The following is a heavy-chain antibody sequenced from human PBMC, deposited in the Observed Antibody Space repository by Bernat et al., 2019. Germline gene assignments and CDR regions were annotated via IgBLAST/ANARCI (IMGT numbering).Heavy chain of an antibody. V-gene: IGHV3-73*02. D-gene: IGHD3-10*01. Sequence: EVQLVESGGGLVQPGGSLKLSCAASGLTFSDSAMHWVRQASGKGLEWGGRIRSKANTYATEYAASVKGRFTISRDDSKNTAYLQMNSLRAEETAVYYCARAYHYGSGSVDYWGQGTLVTVSS. CDR3: ARAYHYGSGSVDY. J-gene: IGHJ4*02. CDR1: GLTFSDSA. CDR2: IRSKANTYAT.